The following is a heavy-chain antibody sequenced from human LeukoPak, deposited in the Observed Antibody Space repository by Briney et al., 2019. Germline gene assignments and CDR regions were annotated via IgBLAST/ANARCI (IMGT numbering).Heavy chain of an antibody. CDR2: IWYDGSNK. V-gene: IGHV3-33*01. CDR1: GFTFSSYG. Sequence: GGPLRLSCAASGFTFSSYGMHWVRQAPGKGLEWVAVIWYDGSNKYYADSVKGRFTISRDNSKNTLYLQMNSLRAEDTAVYYCARDQVVITWSTYYYYYGMDVWGQGTTVTVSS. J-gene: IGHJ6*02. D-gene: IGHD3-22*01. CDR3: ARDQVVITWSTYYYYYGMDV.